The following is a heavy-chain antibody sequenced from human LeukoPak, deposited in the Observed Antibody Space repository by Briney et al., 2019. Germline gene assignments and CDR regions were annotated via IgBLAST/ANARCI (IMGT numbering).Heavy chain of an antibody. CDR1: RFTFSSYY. D-gene: IGHD3-10*01. Sequence: PGGSVTLSCAASRFTFSSYYMTWVRQAPGKGLEWVANIMQGGSDKFYMDSVKGRFTIFRDNAKNSLYLQMNSLRADDTAVYYCAREAYYDSGSGLGGGGFDIWGQGTMVTVSS. CDR3: AREAYYDSGSGLGGGGFDI. J-gene: IGHJ3*02. V-gene: IGHV3-7*01. CDR2: IMQGGSDK.